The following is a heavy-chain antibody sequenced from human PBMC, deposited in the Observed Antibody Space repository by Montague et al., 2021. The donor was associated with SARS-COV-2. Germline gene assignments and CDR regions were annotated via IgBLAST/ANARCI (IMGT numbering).Heavy chain of an antibody. V-gene: IGHV3-48*03. D-gene: IGHD4/OR15-4a*01. CDR1: GFTFSSYE. Sequence: SLSLSCAASGFTFSSYEMNWIRQAPGKGLDWVSSISVTGTYINYADSVRGRFTISRDNAKNSLYLQMDSLRAEDTALYYCARMYNYGAYNWFDPWGQGTLVTVSS. CDR3: ARMYNYGAYNWFDP. J-gene: IGHJ5*02. CDR2: ISVTGTYI.